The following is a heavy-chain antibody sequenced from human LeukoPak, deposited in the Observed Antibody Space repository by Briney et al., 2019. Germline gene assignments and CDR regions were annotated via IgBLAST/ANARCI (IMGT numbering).Heavy chain of an antibody. V-gene: IGHV4-59*12. J-gene: IGHJ4*02. CDR1: GGSISSYS. Sequence: SETLSLTCTVSGGSISSYSWHWIRQPPGKGLEWIGYISYSGSTNYNPSLKSRVTISIDTSKNQFSLKLSSVTAADTAVYYCARESRQYDYWGQGTLVTVSS. D-gene: IGHD2-2*01. CDR2: ISYSGST. CDR3: ARESRQYDY.